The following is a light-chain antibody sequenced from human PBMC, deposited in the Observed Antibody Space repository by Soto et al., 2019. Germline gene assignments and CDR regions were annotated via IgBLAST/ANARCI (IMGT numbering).Light chain of an antibody. Sequence: DIQMTQSPSSLSASVGDRVTITCQASQDIRNSLNWYQQKPGKAPKLLIYAASSLQSGVPSRFSGSGSGTDFTLTISSLQPEDFATYYCQQSYSTPLTFGGGTKWIS. CDR3: QQSYSTPLT. J-gene: IGKJ4*01. CDR1: QDIRNS. V-gene: IGKV1-39*01. CDR2: AAS.